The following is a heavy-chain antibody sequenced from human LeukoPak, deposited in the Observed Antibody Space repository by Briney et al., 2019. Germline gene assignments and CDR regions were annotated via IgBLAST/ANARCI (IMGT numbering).Heavy chain of an antibody. CDR2: ISSSSSDI. D-gene: IGHD6-19*01. J-gene: IGHJ4*02. Sequence: GGSLRLSCAASGFTFSAFSMNWVRQAPGKRLEWVSAISSSSSDIYYTDSVKGRFTISRDNANNFLYLQVSSLRAEDTAVYYCATGYTSGTRIDYWGQGTLVSVSS. CDR3: ATGYTSGTRIDY. V-gene: IGHV3-21*01. CDR1: GFTFSAFS.